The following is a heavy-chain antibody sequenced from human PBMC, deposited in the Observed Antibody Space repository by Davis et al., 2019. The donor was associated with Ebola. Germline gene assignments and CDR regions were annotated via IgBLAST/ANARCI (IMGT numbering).Heavy chain of an antibody. CDR3: AKVETSSSWFYYYYYSMDV. D-gene: IGHD6-13*01. CDR1: GFTFGSSA. J-gene: IGHJ6*02. V-gene: IGHV3-23*01. Sequence: GGSLRLSCAASGFTFGSSAMSWVRQAPGKGLEWVSSIRGSGAYYADSVKGRFTISRDNSKNTLYLQMNSLRAEDTAVYYCAKVETSSSWFYYYYYSMDVWGQGTTVTVSS. CDR2: IRGSGA.